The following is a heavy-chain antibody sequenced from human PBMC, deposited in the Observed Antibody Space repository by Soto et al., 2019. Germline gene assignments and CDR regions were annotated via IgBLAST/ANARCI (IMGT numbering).Heavy chain of an antibody. D-gene: IGHD5-12*01. CDR3: ARHRLEVATPMGGMDV. Sequence: GESLKISCKGSGYSFTSYWIGWVRQMPGKGLEWMGIIYPGDSDTRYSPSFQGQVTISADKSISTAYLQWSSLKASDTAMYYCARHRLEVATPMGGMDVWGQGTTVNVS. CDR2: IYPGDSDT. J-gene: IGHJ6*02. V-gene: IGHV5-51*01. CDR1: GYSFTSYW.